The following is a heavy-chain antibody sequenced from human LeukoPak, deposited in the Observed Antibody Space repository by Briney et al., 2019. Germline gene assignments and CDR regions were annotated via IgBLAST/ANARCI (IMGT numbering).Heavy chain of an antibody. CDR3: AKGRSGIAITTAFSQH. D-gene: IGHD6-13*01. Sequence: GGSLRLSCAASGFTFSSYGMHWVRQAPGKGLEWVAFIRYDGSNKYYADSVKGRFTISRDNSKNTLYLQMNSLRAEDTAVYYCAKGRSGIAITTAFSQHWGRGTLVTVSS. J-gene: IGHJ1*01. CDR1: GFTFSSYG. V-gene: IGHV3-30*02. CDR2: IRYDGSNK.